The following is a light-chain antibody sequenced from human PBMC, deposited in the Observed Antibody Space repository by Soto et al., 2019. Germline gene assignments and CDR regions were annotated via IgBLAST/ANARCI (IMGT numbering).Light chain of an antibody. V-gene: IGKV3-20*01. Sequence: EFVLTQSQVTLSLSPGARVTLSCRDSQTVRNNYVAWSQQKPGQATRLLIEDASSRATGIPDRFSGGGSGTDFTLTSSRLEPEDFAVYYCQQFSSYPLTFGGGTKVDNK. CDR1: QTVRNNY. CDR2: DAS. J-gene: IGKJ4*01. CDR3: QQFSSYPLT.